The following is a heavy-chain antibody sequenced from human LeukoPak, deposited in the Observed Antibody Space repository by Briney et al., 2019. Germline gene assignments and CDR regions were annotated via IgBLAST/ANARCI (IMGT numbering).Heavy chain of an antibody. V-gene: IGHV3-11*01. Sequence: GGSLRLSCAASGFTFGDYYMSWIRQAPGKGLEWVSYICSRSGAAIYYADSVRGRFAISSDNAQNSLLLQMDSLRAEDTALYYCVRVGNRDQDYYYSYMDVWGRGTTVTVSS. CDR1: GFTFGDYY. J-gene: IGHJ6*03. CDR3: VRVGNRDQDYYYSYMDV. D-gene: IGHD5-24*01. CDR2: ICSRSGAAI.